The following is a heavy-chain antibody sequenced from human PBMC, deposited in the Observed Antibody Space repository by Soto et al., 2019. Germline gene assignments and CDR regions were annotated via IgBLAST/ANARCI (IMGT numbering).Heavy chain of an antibody. V-gene: IGHV4-31*03. D-gene: IGHD2-15*01. Sequence: SETLSLTCTVPGGSISSGGYYWSWIRQHPGKGLEWIGYIYYSGSTYYNPSLKSRVTISVDTSKNQFSLKLSSVTAADTAVYYCARDRGGKHAFDISGQGTMVTVSS. CDR2: IYYSGST. J-gene: IGHJ3*02. CDR3: ARDRGGKHAFDI. CDR1: GGSISSGGYY.